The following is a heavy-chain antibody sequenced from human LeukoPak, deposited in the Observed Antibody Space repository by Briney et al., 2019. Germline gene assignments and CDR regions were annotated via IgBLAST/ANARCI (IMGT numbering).Heavy chain of an antibody. D-gene: IGHD3-3*01. J-gene: IGHJ5*02. Sequence: PGESLRISCNGFGHSFSTYWIGWVRQMPGKGLEWMGIIYPGNSEVQYTPSFQGQVTILADKSVSTAYLQWSSLKASDTAMYYCVCRKYYDTWSDPWGQGTLVTVSS. CDR1: GHSFSTYW. CDR2: IYPGNSEV. V-gene: IGHV5-51*03. CDR3: VCRKYYDTWSDP.